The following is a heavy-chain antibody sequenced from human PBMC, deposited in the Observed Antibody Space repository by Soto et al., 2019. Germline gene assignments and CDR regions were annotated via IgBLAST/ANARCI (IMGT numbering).Heavy chain of an antibody. J-gene: IGHJ6*02. Sequence: GGSLRLSCAASGFTFSSYGMHWVRQAPGKGLEWVAVISYDGSNKYYADSVKGRFTISRDNSKNTLYLQMNSLRAEDTAVYYCAKDGSSSKYGMDVWGQGTTVTVSS. V-gene: IGHV3-30*18. D-gene: IGHD6-13*01. CDR1: GFTFSSYG. CDR2: ISYDGSNK. CDR3: AKDGSSSKYGMDV.